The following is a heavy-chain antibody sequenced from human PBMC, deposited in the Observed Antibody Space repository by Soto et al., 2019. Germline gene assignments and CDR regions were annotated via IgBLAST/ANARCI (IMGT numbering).Heavy chain of an antibody. V-gene: IGHV1-69*01. Sequence: QVQLVQSGAEVKKPGSSVKVSCKTSRDTFNKYAFNWVRQAPGQGLEWMGWIIPIFSSRNYAEKFQGRVTITADDSTSTAYMELRSLRFEDTAVYYCARGETYXGVWXQXTTVTVXS. CDR2: IIPIFSSR. J-gene: IGHJ6*02. D-gene: IGHD3-16*01. CDR1: RDTFNKYA. CDR3: ARGETYXGV.